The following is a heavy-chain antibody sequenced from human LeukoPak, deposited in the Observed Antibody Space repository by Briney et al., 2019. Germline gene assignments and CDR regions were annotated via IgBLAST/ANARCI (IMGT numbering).Heavy chain of an antibody. CDR3: ARGSSGSTYYYMDV. D-gene: IGHD3-22*01. Sequence: GGSLRLSCAASGFTFSSYAMTWVRQAPGKGLEWGSGISGSGGSTYYADSVKGRFTISRDDSKNTLYLQMNSLRAEDTAVYYCARGSSGSTYYYMDVWGKGTTVTVSS. V-gene: IGHV3-23*01. CDR2: ISGSGGST. CDR1: GFTFSSYA. J-gene: IGHJ6*03.